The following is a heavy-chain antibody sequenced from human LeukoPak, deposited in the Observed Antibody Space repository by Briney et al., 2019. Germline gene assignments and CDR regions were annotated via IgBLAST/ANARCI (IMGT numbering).Heavy chain of an antibody. CDR1: GFTFSSYW. V-gene: IGHV3-74*01. CDR3: ARDTAMANYYYYGMDV. J-gene: IGHJ6*02. D-gene: IGHD5-18*01. CDR2: INSDGSST. Sequence: GGSLRLSCAASGFTFSSYWMHWVRQAPGKGLVWVSRINSDGSSTSCADSVKGRFTISRDNAKNTLYLQMNSLRAEDTAVYYCARDTAMANYYYYGMDVWGQGTTVTVSS.